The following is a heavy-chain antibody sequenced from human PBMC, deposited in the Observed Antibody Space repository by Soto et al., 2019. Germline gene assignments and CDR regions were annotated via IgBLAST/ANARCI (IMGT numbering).Heavy chain of an antibody. CDR3: ATNWRLDT. V-gene: IGHV3-23*01. CDR2: MSGSGGST. D-gene: IGHD6-25*01. Sequence: EVQVLESGEAWVQPGGPLRLSCGFSGVTSGNYAITWVPQAPGKGLEWVSAMSGSGGSTYYADSVKGRFTISRDFSKSAAYLQMNSLRADDTAVYYCATNWRLDTWGQGTKVTVSS. CDR1: GVTSGNYA. J-gene: IGHJ3*02.